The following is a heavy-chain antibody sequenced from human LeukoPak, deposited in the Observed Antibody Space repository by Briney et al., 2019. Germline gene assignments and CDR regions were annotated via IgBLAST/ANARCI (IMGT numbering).Heavy chain of an antibody. Sequence: GGSLRLSCAASEFSVGSNYMTWVRQAPGKGLVWVSRINSDGSSTSYADSVKGRFTISRDNAKNTLYLQMNSLRAEDTAVYYCARESSYGSGSSYNWFDPWGQGTLVTVSS. CDR1: EFSVGSNY. CDR3: ARESSYGSGSSYNWFDP. D-gene: IGHD3-10*01. CDR2: INSDGSST. V-gene: IGHV3-74*01. J-gene: IGHJ5*02.